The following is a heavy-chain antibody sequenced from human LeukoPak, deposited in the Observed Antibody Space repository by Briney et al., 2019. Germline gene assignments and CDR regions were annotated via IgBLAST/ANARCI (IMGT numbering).Heavy chain of an antibody. CDR2: ISSNGGST. J-gene: IGHJ3*02. Sequence: GGSLRLSCAASGFTFSSYAMHWVRRAPGKGLEYVSAISSNGGSTYYANSVKGRFTISRDNSKNTLYLQMGSLRAEDMAVYYCARLQWGGSANDAFDIWGQGTMVTVSS. CDR3: ARLQWGGSANDAFDI. V-gene: IGHV3-64*01. CDR1: GFTFSSYA. D-gene: IGHD1-26*01.